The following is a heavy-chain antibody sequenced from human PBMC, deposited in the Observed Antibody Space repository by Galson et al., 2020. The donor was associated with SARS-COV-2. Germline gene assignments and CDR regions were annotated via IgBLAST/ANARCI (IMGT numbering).Heavy chain of an antibody. D-gene: IGHD3-3*01. J-gene: IGHJ5*02. CDR1: GYSFTSYW. Sequence: KIGESLKISCKGSGYSFTSYWIGWVRQMPGKGLEWMGIIYPGDSDTRYSPSFQGQVTISADKSISTAYLQWSSLKASDTAMYYCARITIFGVVMRDPWGQGTLVTVSS. CDR2: IYPGDSDT. V-gene: IGHV5-51*01. CDR3: ARITIFGVVMRDP.